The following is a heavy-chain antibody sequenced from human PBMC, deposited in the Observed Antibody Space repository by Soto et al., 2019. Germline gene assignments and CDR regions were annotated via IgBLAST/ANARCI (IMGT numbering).Heavy chain of an antibody. V-gene: IGHV1-69*13. Sequence: APVKVSCKASGGTFSSYAISWVRQAPGQGLEWMGGIIPIFGTANYAQKFQGRVTITADESTSTAYMELSSLRSEDTAVYYCARGRELLLGWFDPWGQGTLVTVSS. CDR3: ARGRELLLGWFDP. J-gene: IGHJ5*02. CDR2: IIPIFGTA. D-gene: IGHD1-26*01. CDR1: GGTFSSYA.